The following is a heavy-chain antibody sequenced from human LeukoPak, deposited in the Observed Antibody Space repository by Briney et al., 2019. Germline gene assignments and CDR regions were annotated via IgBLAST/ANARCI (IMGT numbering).Heavy chain of an antibody. CDR3: ARDPRDYYDSSGYFY. D-gene: IGHD3-22*01. CDR2: ISYDGSNK. Sequence: PGGSLRLSCAASGFTFSSYAMYWVRQAPGKGLEWVAVISYDGSNKYNADSVKGRFTISRDNSKNTLYLQMNSLRAEDTAVYYCARDPRDYYDSSGYFYWGQGTLVTVSS. CDR1: GFTFSSYA. J-gene: IGHJ4*02. V-gene: IGHV3-30-3*01.